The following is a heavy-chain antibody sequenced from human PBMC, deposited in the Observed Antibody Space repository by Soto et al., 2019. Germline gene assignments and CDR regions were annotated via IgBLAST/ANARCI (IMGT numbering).Heavy chain of an antibody. J-gene: IGHJ6*02. CDR2: INAGNGNT. CDR1: GYTFTSYA. D-gene: IGHD3-16*01. V-gene: IGHV1-3*01. CDR3: ARGGLALMDV. Sequence: QVQLVQSGAEVKKPGASVKVSCKASGYTFTSYAMHWVRQAPGQRLEWMGWINAGNGNTKYSQKFQGRVTITRDTSASTADLELSTLRAEDTAGYYCARGGLALMDVWGQGTTVTVSS.